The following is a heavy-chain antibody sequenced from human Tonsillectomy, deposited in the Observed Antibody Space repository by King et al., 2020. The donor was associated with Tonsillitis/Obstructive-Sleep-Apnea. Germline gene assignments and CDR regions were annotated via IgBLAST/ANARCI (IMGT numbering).Heavy chain of an antibody. CDR1: GGSIRSAGYY. V-gene: IGHV4-31*03. CDR3: ARDPLYYPVGVVRPDGDYYYMDV. D-gene: IGHD3-3*01. CDR2: IYYSGST. Sequence: MQLQESGPGLVKPSQTLSLTCTVSGGSIRSAGYYWSWIRQHPGKGLEWIGCIYYSGSTYYNPSLKSRVTISVDTSKNQFSLKLSSVTAADTAVYYCARDPLYYPVGVVRPDGDYYYMDVWGKGTTVTVSS. J-gene: IGHJ6*03.